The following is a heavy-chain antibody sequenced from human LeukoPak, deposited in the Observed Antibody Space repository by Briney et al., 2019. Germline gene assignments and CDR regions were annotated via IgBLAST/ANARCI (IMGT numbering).Heavy chain of an antibody. CDR3: ARESPTHRTWLY. CDR2: IYTSGST. V-gene: IGHV4-61*02. CDR1: GGSISSGSYY. Sequence: SETLSLTCTVSGGSISSGSYYWSWIRQPAGKGLEWIGRIYTSGSTNYNPSLKSRVTISVDTSKNQFSLKLSSVTAADTAVYYCARESPTHRTWLYWGQGTLVTVSS. D-gene: IGHD5-12*01. J-gene: IGHJ4*02.